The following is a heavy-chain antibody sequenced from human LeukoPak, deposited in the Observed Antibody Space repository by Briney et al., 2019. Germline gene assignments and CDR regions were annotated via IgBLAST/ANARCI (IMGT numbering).Heavy chain of an antibody. D-gene: IGHD1-26*01. J-gene: IGHJ4*02. V-gene: IGHV4-38-2*01. CDR1: GFTFSDYF. CDR2: IYYSGST. CDR3: ARVSSGSYFEY. Sequence: GSLRLSCAASGFTFSDYFMSWIRQPPGKGLEWIGSIYYSGSTYYNPSLKSRVTISVDTSKNQFSLKLSSVTAADTAVYYCARVSSGSYFEYWGQGTLVTVSS.